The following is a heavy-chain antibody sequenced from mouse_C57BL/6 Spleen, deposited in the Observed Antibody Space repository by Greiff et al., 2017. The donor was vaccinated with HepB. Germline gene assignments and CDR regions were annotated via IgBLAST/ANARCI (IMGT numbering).Heavy chain of an antibody. CDR1: GYAFTNYL. J-gene: IGHJ4*01. Sequence: VQGVESGAELVRPGTSVKVSCKASGYAFTNYLIEWVKQRPGQGLEWIGVINPGSGGTNYNEKFKGKATLTADKSSSTAYMQLSSLTSEDSAVYFCASPAHSGGAMDYWGQGTSVTVSS. CDR2: INPGSGGT. CDR3: ASPAHSGGAMDY. D-gene: IGHD3-1*01. V-gene: IGHV1-54*01.